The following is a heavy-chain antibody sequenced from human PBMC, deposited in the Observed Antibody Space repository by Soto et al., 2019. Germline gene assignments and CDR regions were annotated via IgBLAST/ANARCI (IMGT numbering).Heavy chain of an antibody. V-gene: IGHV3-23*01. CDR3: AKVAVAGNYYYYYGMDV. J-gene: IGHJ6*02. CDR2: MSGSGGST. CDR1: GFTFSRNA. D-gene: IGHD6-19*01. Sequence: GGSLRLSCAASGFTFSRNAMSWVRQAPGKGLEWVSVMSGSGGSTYYADSVTGRFTISRDNSKNTLYLQMNSLRAEDTAVYYCAKVAVAGNYYYYYGMDVWGQGTTVTVSS.